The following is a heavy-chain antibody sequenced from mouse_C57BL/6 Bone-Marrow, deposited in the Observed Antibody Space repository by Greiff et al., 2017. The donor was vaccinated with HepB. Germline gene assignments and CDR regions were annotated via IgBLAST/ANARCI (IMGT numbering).Heavy chain of an antibody. CDR2: IWSGGST. Sequence: VQGVESGPGLVQPSQSLSITCTVSGFSLTSYGVHWVRQSPGKGLEWLGVIWSGGSTDYNAAFISRLSISKDNSKSQVFFKMNSLQADDTAIYYCASHYDYEDYYAMDYWGQGTSVTVSS. V-gene: IGHV2-2*01. CDR1: GFSLTSYG. D-gene: IGHD2-4*01. CDR3: ASHYDYEDYYAMDY. J-gene: IGHJ4*01.